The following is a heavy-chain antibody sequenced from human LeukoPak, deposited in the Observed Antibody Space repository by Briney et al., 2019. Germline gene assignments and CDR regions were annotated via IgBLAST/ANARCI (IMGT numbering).Heavy chain of an antibody. CDR1: RFTFSSSP. J-gene: IGHJ4*02. D-gene: IGHD6-13*01. V-gene: IGHV3-23*01. CDR3: AKIASAGTEFDY. CDR2: ISGDGGKT. Sequence: GGSLRLSCTASRFTFSSSPMSWVRQAPGKGLEWVSAISGDGGKTYYADSVKGRFTVSRDNSKNTLYLQVNSLRAEDTAVYYCAKIASAGTEFDYWGQGTLVTVSS.